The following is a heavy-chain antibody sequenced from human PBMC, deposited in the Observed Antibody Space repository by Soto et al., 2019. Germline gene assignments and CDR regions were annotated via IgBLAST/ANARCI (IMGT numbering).Heavy chain of an antibody. V-gene: IGHV5-10-1*01. CDR3: GRVRVDKAEGWFDP. CDR1: GYSFSSIW. J-gene: IGHJ5*02. CDR2: IDPSDSYA. D-gene: IGHD5-18*01. Sequence: GESLKISCKVSGYSFSSIWITWVRQMPGKGLEWMGRIDPSDSYANYSPSFQGHVTFSADKSINTAYLQWSSLKASDTAMYYCGRVRVDKAEGWFDPWGQGTLVTVSS.